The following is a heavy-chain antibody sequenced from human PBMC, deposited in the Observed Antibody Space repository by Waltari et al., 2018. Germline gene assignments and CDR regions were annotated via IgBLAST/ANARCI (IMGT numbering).Heavy chain of an antibody. V-gene: IGHV1-69*13. Sequence: QVQLVQSGAEVKKPGSSVKVSCKASGGTFSSYAISWVRQAPGQGIEWMGGIIPIFGTANYAQRFQGRVTITADTSTDTAYMELSSLRSEDTAVYYCATAIESDKTPGLARLYFQHWGQGTLVTVSS. CDR3: ATAIESDKTPGLARLYFQH. D-gene: IGHD2-15*01. CDR2: IIPIFGTA. CDR1: GGTFSSYA. J-gene: IGHJ1*01.